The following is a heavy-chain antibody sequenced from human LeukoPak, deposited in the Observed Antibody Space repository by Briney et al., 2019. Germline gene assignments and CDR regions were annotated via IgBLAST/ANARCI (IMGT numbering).Heavy chain of an antibody. V-gene: IGHV1-69*13. Sequence: ASVKVSCKASGGTFSSYAISWVRQAPGQGLEWMGGIIPIFGTANYAQKFQGRVTITADESTSTAYMELSSLRSEDTAVYYCAKAESHYDLLTPFDYWGQGTLVTVSS. CDR1: GGTFSSYA. D-gene: IGHD3-9*01. CDR2: IIPIFGTA. CDR3: AKAESHYDLLTPFDY. J-gene: IGHJ4*02.